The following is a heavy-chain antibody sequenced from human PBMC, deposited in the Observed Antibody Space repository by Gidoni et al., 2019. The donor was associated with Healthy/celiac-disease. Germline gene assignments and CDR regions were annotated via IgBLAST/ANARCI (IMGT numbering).Heavy chain of an antibody. D-gene: IGHD3-10*01. J-gene: IGHJ3*02. CDR3: ARVGYYYGSGSYSAFDI. CDR2: LYYSGST. Sequence: QVQLQESGPGLVKPSETLPLTRPVSGGSISSYYWSWIRQPPGKGLEWIGYLYYSGSTNYNPSLKSRVTISVDTSKNQFSLKLSSVTAADTAVYYCARVGYYYGSGSYSAFDIWGQGTMVTVSS. CDR1: GGSISSYY. V-gene: IGHV4-59*01.